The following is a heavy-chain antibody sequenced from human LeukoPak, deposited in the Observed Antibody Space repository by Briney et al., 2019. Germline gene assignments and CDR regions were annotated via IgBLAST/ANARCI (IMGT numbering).Heavy chain of an antibody. Sequence: SVKVSCKASGGTFSSYAISWVRQAPGQGLEWMGGIIPIFGTANYAQKFQGRVTITADESTSTAYMELSSLRSEDTAVYYCARSIIVVVAAGALDIWGQGTMVTVSP. CDR3: ARSIIVVVAAGALDI. J-gene: IGHJ3*02. CDR2: IIPIFGTA. CDR1: GGTFSSYA. V-gene: IGHV1-69*13. D-gene: IGHD2-21*02.